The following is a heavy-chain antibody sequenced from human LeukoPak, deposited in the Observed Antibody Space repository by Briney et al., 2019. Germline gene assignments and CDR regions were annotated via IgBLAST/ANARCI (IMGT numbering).Heavy chain of an antibody. Sequence: GGSLRLSCVASGISFSDYAMTWVRQAPGKGLEWVSVISPSGDATSHADSVKGRFTISRGNSKNSKNTLYLQMNSLRVEDTAVKYCAGAFNWNLAGYFDSWGQGTLVTVSS. D-gene: IGHD1-20*01. CDR1: GISFSDYA. J-gene: IGHJ4*02. CDR2: ISPSGDAT. CDR3: AGAFNWNLAGYFDS. V-gene: IGHV3-23*01.